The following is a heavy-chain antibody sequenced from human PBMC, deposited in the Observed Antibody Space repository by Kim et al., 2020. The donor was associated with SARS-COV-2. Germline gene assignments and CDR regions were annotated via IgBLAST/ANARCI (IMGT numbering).Heavy chain of an antibody. D-gene: IGHD3-10*01. J-gene: IGHJ6*02. V-gene: IGHV4-38-2*02. CDR3: ARDSRITMVRGVITGYGMDV. CDR1: GYSISSGYY. CDR2: IYHSGST. Sequence: SETLSLTCTVSGYSISSGYYWGWIRQPPGKGLEWIGSIYHSGSTYYNPSLKSRVTISVDTSKNQFSLKLSSVTAADTAVYYCARDSRITMVRGVITGYGMDVWGQGTTVTVSS.